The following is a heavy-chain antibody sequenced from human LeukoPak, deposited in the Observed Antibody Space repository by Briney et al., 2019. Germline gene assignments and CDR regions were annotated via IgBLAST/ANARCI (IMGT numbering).Heavy chain of an antibody. CDR3: ARDVWNYFDY. J-gene: IGHJ4*02. V-gene: IGHV3-7*05. Sequence: GGSLRLSCAASGFTFSTYWMSWVRQSPGKGLEWVAIIKVDGSEKYYVDSVKGRFTISRDNAKNALYLQMNSPRAEDTAVYYCARDVWNYFDYWGQGTLVTVSS. D-gene: IGHD2-21*01. CDR2: IKVDGSEK. CDR1: GFTFSTYW.